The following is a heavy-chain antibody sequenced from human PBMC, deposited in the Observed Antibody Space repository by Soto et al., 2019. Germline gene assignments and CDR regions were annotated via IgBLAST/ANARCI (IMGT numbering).Heavy chain of an antibody. D-gene: IGHD2-2*01. J-gene: IGHJ6*03. V-gene: IGHV3-7*01. Sequence: EVQLVESGGGLVQPGGSLRLSCAASGFTFSSYWMSWVRQAPGKGLEWVANIKQDGSEKYYVDSVKGRFTISRDNAKNALYMQMNSLRAGDTAVYYCARDRIVVVPAAMNGYYYYYYMDVWGKGTTVTVAS. CDR3: ARDRIVVVPAAMNGYYYYYYMDV. CDR1: GFTFSSYW. CDR2: IKQDGSEK.